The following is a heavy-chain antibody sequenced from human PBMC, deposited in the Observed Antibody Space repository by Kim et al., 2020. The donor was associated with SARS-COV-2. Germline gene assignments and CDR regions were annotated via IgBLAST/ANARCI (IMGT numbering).Heavy chain of an antibody. D-gene: IGHD1-20*01. CDR2: TTPSGDST. V-gene: IGHV1-46*01. CDR1: GYTFTSNH. CDR3: ARDLSDNWTFDY. J-gene: IGHJ4*02. Sequence: ASVKVSCKASGYTFTSNHMHWVRQAPGQGLDWMGLTTPSGDSTSYSQRFQGRLTMTTDTSTSTVYMELSSLRSDDTAVYFCARDLSDNWTFDYWGQGTLVT.